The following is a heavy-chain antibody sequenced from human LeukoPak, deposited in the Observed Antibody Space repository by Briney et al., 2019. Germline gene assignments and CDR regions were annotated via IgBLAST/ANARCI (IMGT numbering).Heavy chain of an antibody. CDR2: IYHSGST. CDR1: GYSISSGYY. CDR3: ASQKTTTWFGELLSPRYYYYMDV. V-gene: IGHV4-38-2*02. J-gene: IGHJ6*03. D-gene: IGHD3-10*01. Sequence: SETLSLTCTVSGYSISSGYYWGWIRQPPGKGLEWIGSIYHSGSTYYNPSLKSRVTISVDTSKNQFSLKLSSVTAADTAVYYCASQKTTTWFGELLSPRYYYYMDVWGKGTTVTVSS.